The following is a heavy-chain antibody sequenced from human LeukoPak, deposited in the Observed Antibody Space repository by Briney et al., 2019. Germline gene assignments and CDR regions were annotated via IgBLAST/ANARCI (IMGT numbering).Heavy chain of an antibody. CDR2: INSDGSST. CDR1: GFTFSSYW. CDR3: ATDPSDYETDAFDI. D-gene: IGHD5-12*01. V-gene: IGHV3-74*01. J-gene: IGHJ3*02. Sequence: PGGSLRLSCAASGFTFSSYWMHWVRQAPGKGLVWVSRINSDGSSTSYADSVKGRFTISRDNAKKSLNLQMNSLAAEDTAVYYCATDPSDYETDAFDIWGQGTMVTVSS.